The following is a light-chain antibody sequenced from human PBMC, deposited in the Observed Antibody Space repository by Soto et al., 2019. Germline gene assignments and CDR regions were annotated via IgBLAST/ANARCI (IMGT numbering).Light chain of an antibody. CDR1: QSVSSY. CDR3: QKRSNWPPIT. CDR2: DAS. J-gene: IGKJ5*01. Sequence: EIVLTQSPATLSLSPGDRATLSCRASQSVSSYLAWYQQKPGQAPRLLIYDASNRATGIPDRFSGSGSGTDFTLTISRLEPEDFAVYYCQKRSNWPPITFGQGTRLEIK. V-gene: IGKV3-11*01.